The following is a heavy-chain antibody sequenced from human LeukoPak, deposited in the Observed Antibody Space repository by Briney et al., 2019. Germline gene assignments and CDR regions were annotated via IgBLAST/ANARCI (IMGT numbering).Heavy chain of an antibody. J-gene: IGHJ4*02. CDR2: VKSKTDGETT. V-gene: IGHV3-15*01. CDR3: TTATDVIYFGSGSPSVDY. D-gene: IGHD3-10*01. Sequence: KSGGSLILSCAASGFTFSNAWMSWVRQAPGKGLEWVGRVKSKTDGETTDYAAPVKGRFTISRDDSKNTLYLQMNSLKTEDTAVYYCTTATDVIYFGSGSPSVDYWGQGTLVTVSS. CDR1: GFTFSNAW.